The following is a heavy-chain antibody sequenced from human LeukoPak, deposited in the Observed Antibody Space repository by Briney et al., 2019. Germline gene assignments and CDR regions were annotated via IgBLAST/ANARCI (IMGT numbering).Heavy chain of an antibody. CDR2: IYYSGSA. CDR1: GASISTYY. V-gene: IGHV4-59*01. Sequence: SETLSLTCAVSGASISTYYWSWIRQPPGKGLERIGYIYYSGSANYNPSLNSRVTISLDTSKNNFSLKLTSVTAADTAVYYCARGSGWLDTWGQGTLVTVSS. D-gene: IGHD3-3*01. J-gene: IGHJ5*02. CDR3: ARGSGWLDT.